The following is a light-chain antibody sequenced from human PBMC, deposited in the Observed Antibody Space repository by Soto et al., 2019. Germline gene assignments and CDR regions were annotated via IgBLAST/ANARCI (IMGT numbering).Light chain of an antibody. Sequence: QSVLTQPPSVSEAPGQRVTISCTGNSSNIGAGYDVHWYQQLPGTAPKLLIYGNSNRPSGVPDRFSGSKSGTSASLAITGLQAEDEADYYCQSYDSSLSGWVFGGGTKLTVL. J-gene: IGLJ3*02. CDR2: GNS. CDR1: SSNIGAGYD. CDR3: QSYDSSLSGWV. V-gene: IGLV1-40*01.